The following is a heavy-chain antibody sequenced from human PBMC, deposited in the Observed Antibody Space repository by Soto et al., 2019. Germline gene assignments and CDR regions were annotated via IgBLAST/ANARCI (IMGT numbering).Heavy chain of an antibody. CDR3: ARVYAYYFDF. J-gene: IGHJ4*02. D-gene: IGHD2-8*01. CDR1: GGSIRGYY. V-gene: IGHV4-59*01. CDR2: IYYSGST. Sequence: PSETLSLTCTVSGGSIRGYYWSWIRQPPGKGLEWIGYIYYSGSTNYNPSLKSRVTISADTSKNQFSLKLSSVTAADTAVYYCARVYAYYFDFWGQGTLVTVSS.